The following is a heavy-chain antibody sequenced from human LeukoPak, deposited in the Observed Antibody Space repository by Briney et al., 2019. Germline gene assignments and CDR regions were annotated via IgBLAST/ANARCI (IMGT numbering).Heavy chain of an antibody. CDR3: ARDWIPIANDAFDI. CDR2: ISYDGSNK. J-gene: IGHJ3*02. Sequence: QPGGSLRLSCAASGFTFSSYAMHWVRQAPGKGLEWVAVISYDGSNKYYADSVKGRFTISRDNSKNTLYLQMNSLRAEDTAVYYCARDWIPIANDAFDIWGQGTMVTVSS. CDR1: GFTFSSYA. D-gene: IGHD6-13*01. V-gene: IGHV3-30*04.